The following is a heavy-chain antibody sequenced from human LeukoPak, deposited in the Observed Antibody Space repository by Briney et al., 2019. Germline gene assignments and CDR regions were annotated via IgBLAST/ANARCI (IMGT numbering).Heavy chain of an antibody. D-gene: IGHD2-2*02. CDR2: ISSSSSYI. Sequence: PGGSLSLSCSASGFTFSSYSMNWVRQAPGKGLEWVSSISSSSSYIYYADSVKGRFTISRDNAKNSLYLQMNSLRAEDTAVYYCARERMTDCSSTSCYIAFFDYWGQGTLVTVSS. J-gene: IGHJ4*02. CDR3: ARERMTDCSSTSCYIAFFDY. V-gene: IGHV3-21*01. CDR1: GFTFSSYS.